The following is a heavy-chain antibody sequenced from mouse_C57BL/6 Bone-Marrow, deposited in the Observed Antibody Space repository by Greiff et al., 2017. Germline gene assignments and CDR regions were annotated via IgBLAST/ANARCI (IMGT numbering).Heavy chain of an antibody. CDR3: ARHEEGYSNYGAMDY. CDR2: FYPGSGSI. D-gene: IGHD2-5*01. V-gene: IGHV1-62-2*01. CDR1: GYTFTEYT. Sequence: QVHVKQSGAELVKPGASVKLSCKASGYTFTEYTIHWVKQRSGQGLEWIGWFYPGSGSIKYNEKFKDKATLTADKSSSTVYMELSRLTSEDSAVYFCARHEEGYSNYGAMDYWGQGTSVTVSS. J-gene: IGHJ4*01.